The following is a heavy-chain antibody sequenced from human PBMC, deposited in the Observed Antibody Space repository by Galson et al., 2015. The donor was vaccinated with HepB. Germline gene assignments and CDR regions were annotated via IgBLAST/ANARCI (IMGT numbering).Heavy chain of an antibody. CDR1: GFTFSSYA. Sequence: SLRLSCAASGFTFSSYAMSWVRQAPGKGLEWVSAISGSGGSTYYADSVKGRFTISRDNSKNTLYLQMNSLRAEDTAVYYCAKLNRIYYDSSGYYAFDPWGQGTLVTVSS. CDR3: AKLNRIYYDSSGYYAFDP. V-gene: IGHV3-23*01. CDR2: ISGSGGST. J-gene: IGHJ5*02. D-gene: IGHD3-22*01.